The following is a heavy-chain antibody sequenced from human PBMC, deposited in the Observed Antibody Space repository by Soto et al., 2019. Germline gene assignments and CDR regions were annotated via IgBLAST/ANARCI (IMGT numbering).Heavy chain of an antibody. CDR2: IKSKTDGGTT. D-gene: IGHD3-22*01. CDR1: GFTFSSYW. CDR3: TPHPYYFDSSGYYPFDY. J-gene: IGHJ4*02. V-gene: IGHV3-15*07. Sequence: GGSLRLSCAASGFTFSSYWMNWVRQTPGKGLEWVGRIKSKTDGGTTDYAAPVKGRFTISRDDSKNTLYLQMNSLKTEDTAVYYCTPHPYYFDSSGYYPFDYWGQGTLVTVSS.